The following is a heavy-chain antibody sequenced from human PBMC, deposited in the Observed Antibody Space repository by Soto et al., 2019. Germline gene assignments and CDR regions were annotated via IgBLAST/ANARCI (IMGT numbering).Heavy chain of an antibody. D-gene: IGHD2-21*02. Sequence: SETLSLTCIVSGESISSSSYYWGWIRQPPWKGLEWIGSIYHSGRTYYNPSLKSRVSISIDTSKNQFSLKLSSVTAADTALYYCARQRTTVVTQAYFDYWGQGALVTVSS. V-gene: IGHV4-39*01. J-gene: IGHJ4*02. CDR1: GESISSSSYY. CDR3: ARQRTTVVTQAYFDY. CDR2: IYHSGRT.